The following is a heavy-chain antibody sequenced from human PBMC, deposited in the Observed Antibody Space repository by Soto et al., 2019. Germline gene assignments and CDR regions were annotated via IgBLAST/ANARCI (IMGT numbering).Heavy chain of an antibody. CDR3: ARNPVVAAAYYFDY. J-gene: IGHJ4*02. Sequence: PSATLSLTCAVSGGSISSSNWWSWVRQPPGKGLEWIGEIYHSGSTNYNPSLKSRVTISVDKSKNQFSLKLSSVTAADTAVYYCARNPVVAAAYYFDYWGQGTLVTVSS. CDR2: IYHSGST. V-gene: IGHV4-4*02. D-gene: IGHD2-15*01. CDR1: GGSISSSNW.